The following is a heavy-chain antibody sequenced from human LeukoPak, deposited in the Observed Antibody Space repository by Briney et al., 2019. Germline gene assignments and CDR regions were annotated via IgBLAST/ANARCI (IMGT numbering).Heavy chain of an antibody. Sequence: GGSLRLSCVASGFTFSNYEMNWVRQAPGKGLEWVAYISESGSLIYYADSVMGRFTISRDNSKNSLFLQMSSLRAEDTAVYYCARDSGSGTTGNEFDYWGQGTLVSVSS. V-gene: IGHV3-48*03. D-gene: IGHD1-1*01. CDR3: ARDSGSGTTGNEFDY. CDR1: GFTFSNYE. J-gene: IGHJ4*02. CDR2: ISESGSLI.